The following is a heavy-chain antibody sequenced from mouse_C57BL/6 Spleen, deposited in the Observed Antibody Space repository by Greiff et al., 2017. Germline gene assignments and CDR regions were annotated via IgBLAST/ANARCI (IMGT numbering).Heavy chain of an antibody. Sequence: EVQRVESEGGLVQPGSSMKLSCTASGFTFSDYYMAWVRQVPEKGLEWVANINYDGSSTYYLDSLKSRFIISRDNAKNILYLQMSSLKSEDTATYYCAREDYGFAYWGQGTLVTVSA. CDR3: AREDYGFAY. CDR1: GFTFSDYY. V-gene: IGHV5-16*01. CDR2: INYDGSST. D-gene: IGHD1-1*02. J-gene: IGHJ3*01.